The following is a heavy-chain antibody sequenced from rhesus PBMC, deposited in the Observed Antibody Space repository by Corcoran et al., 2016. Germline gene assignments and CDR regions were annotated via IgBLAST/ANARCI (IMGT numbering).Heavy chain of an antibody. J-gene: IGHJ6*01. V-gene: IGHV4-160*01. CDR1: GGSISSYW. D-gene: IGHD2-39*01. CDR3: AKLLLGYDLDS. CDR2: IYGGRGST. Sequence: QVQLQESGPGVVKPSETMSLTCAVAGGSISSYWWGWIRKPPGRGLEWIGQIYGGRGSTGNNPSLKSRVTISSDTSTNQFSVKLSSVTTADTAVYYCAKLLLGYDLDSWGQGVVVTVSP.